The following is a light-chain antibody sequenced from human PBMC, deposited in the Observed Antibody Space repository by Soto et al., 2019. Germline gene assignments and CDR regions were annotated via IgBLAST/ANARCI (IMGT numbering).Light chain of an antibody. CDR2: DVS. CDR3: SSYTSSSTVV. Sequence: QSALTQPASVSGSPGQSITISCTGTRSDVGGYNYVSWYQQHPGKAPKLMIYDVSNRPSGVSNRFSGSKSGNTASLTISGLQAEDEADYYCSSYTSSSTVVFGGGTKLTAL. J-gene: IGLJ2*01. V-gene: IGLV2-14*01. CDR1: RSDVGGYNY.